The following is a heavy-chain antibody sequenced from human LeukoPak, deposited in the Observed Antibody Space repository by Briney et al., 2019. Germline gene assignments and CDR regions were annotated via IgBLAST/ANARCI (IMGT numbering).Heavy chain of an antibody. CDR1: GFTFSSYS. J-gene: IGHJ4*02. V-gene: IGHV3-48*01. Sequence: PGGSLSLSCAASGFTFSSYSMNWVRQAPGKGLEWVSSISSSSSTIYYADSVKGRFTISRDNAKNSLYLQMNSLRAEDTAVYYCARAMKGQWLQVDYSGQGTLVTVSS. D-gene: IGHD5-12*01. CDR3: ARAMKGQWLQVDY. CDR2: ISSSSSTI.